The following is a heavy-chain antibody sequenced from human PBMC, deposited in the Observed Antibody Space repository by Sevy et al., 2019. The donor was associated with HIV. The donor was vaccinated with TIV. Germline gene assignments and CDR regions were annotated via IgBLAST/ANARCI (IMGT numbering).Heavy chain of an antibody. D-gene: IGHD2-21*01. Sequence: SETLSLTCSVSGGSISSNSWNWIRQPPGKGLEWIGYIYYTGSTNYNPSLKSRVTISVDTSKNQISLALSFVTAADTAVYYCARDGGDGYNPCGFDIWGQGTMVTVSS. J-gene: IGHJ3*02. CDR1: GGSISSNS. CDR3: ARDGGDGYNPCGFDI. V-gene: IGHV4-59*01. CDR2: IYYTGST.